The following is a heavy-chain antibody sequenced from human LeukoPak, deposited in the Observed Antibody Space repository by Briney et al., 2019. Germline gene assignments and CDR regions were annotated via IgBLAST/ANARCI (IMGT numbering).Heavy chain of an antibody. CDR1: GFTFSSYS. CDR3: ARDHTLYGERGNWFNP. D-gene: IGHD4-17*01. J-gene: IGHJ5*02. CDR2: ISSSSSTI. Sequence: PGGSLRLSCAASGFTFSSYSMNWVRQAPGKGLEWVSYISSSSSTIYYADSVKGRFTISRDNAKNSLYLQMNSLRAEDTAVYYCARDHTLYGERGNWFNPWGQGTLVTVSS. V-gene: IGHV3-48*04.